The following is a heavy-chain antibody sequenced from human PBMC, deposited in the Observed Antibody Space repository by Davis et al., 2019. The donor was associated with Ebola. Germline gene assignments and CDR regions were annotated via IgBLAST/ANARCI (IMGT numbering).Heavy chain of an antibody. J-gene: IGHJ5*02. V-gene: IGHV3-7*03. Sequence: PGGSLRLSCAASGFTFSSYWMSWVRQAPGKGLEWVANIKQDGSEKYYVDSVKGRFTISRDNAKNSLYLQMNSLRAEDTAVYYCARDIVVVVAANPHWFDPWGQGTLVTVSS. CDR2: IKQDGSEK. CDR1: GFTFSSYW. D-gene: IGHD2-15*01. CDR3: ARDIVVVVAANPHWFDP.